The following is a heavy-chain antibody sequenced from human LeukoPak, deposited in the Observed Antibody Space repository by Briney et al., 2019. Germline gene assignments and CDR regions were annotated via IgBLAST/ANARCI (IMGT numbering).Heavy chain of an antibody. V-gene: IGHV1-18*01. Sequence: ASVKVSCKASGYTFTSYGISWVRQAPGQGLEWMGWISAYNGNTNYAQKLQGRVTMTTDTSTGTAYMELRSLRSDDTAVYYCARDGEQWLAYNWFDPWGQGTLVTVSS. J-gene: IGHJ5*02. CDR3: ARDGEQWLAYNWFDP. CDR1: GYTFTSYG. CDR2: ISAYNGNT. D-gene: IGHD6-19*01.